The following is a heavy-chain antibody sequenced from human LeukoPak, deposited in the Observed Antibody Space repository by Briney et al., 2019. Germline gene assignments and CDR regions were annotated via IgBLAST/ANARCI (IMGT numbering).Heavy chain of an antibody. Sequence: SETLSLTCTVSGGSISNYYWSWIRQPPGKGLEWIGYIYYSGSTNYNPSLKSRVTISVDTSKNQFSLKLNSVTAADTAVYYCARAPNYGDPIGYWGQGTLVTVSS. CDR1: GGSISNYY. D-gene: IGHD4-17*01. V-gene: IGHV4-59*01. J-gene: IGHJ4*02. CDR2: IYYSGST. CDR3: ARAPNYGDPIGY.